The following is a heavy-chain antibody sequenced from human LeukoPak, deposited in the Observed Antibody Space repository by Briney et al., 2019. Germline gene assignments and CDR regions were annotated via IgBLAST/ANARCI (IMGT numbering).Heavy chain of an antibody. CDR1: GYTFTSYA. CDR2: INAGNGNT. CDR3: ARGITGTRGAFDI. J-gene: IGHJ3*02. D-gene: IGHD1-7*01. Sequence: ASVKVSRKASGYTFTSYAMHWVRQAPGQRLEWMGWINAGNGNTKYSQKFQGRVTITRDTSASTAYMELSSLRSEDTALYYCARGITGTRGAFDIWGQGTMVTVSS. V-gene: IGHV1-3*01.